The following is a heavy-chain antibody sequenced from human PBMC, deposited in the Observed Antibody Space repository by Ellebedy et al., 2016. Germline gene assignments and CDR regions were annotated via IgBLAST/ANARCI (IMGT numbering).Heavy chain of an antibody. CDR2: ISSSSSYI. CDR1: GFTFSSYS. D-gene: IGHD1-14*01. J-gene: IGHJ4*02. Sequence: GESLKISCAASGFTFSSYSMNWVRQAPGKGLEWVSSISSSSSYIYYADSVKGRFTISRDNSKNTLYLQMNSLRVEDTAVYYCASNPISSPAVRIGHFWGQGTLVTVSS. V-gene: IGHV3-21*04. CDR3: ASNPISSPAVRIGHF.